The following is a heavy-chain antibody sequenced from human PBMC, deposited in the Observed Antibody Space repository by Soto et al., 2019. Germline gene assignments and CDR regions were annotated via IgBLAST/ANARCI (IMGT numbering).Heavy chain of an antibody. V-gene: IGHV4-59*01. CDR2: VYYSGST. D-gene: IGHD2-21*01. CDR3: AREYSRPYYFDC. J-gene: IGHJ4*02. Sequence: SETLSLTCTVSGGSISSYYWSWIRQPPGKGLEWIGYVYYSGSTNYNPSLQSRVTISVDTSNNQFSLKLNSMTAADTAVYYCAREYSRPYYFDCWGQGTLVTVSS. CDR1: GGSISSYY.